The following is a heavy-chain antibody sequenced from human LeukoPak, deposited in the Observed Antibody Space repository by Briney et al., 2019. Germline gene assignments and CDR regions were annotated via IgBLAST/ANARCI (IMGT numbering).Heavy chain of an antibody. Sequence: ASVKVSCKASGYTFTSYGISWVRQAPGQGLEWMGWISAYNGNTNYAQKLQGRVTMTTDTSTSTAYMELRSLRSDDTAVYYCARHRSRMVRGGDWFDPWGQGTLVTVSS. CDR3: ARHRSRMVRGGDWFDP. D-gene: IGHD3-10*01. V-gene: IGHV1-18*01. CDR2: ISAYNGNT. J-gene: IGHJ5*02. CDR1: GYTFTSYG.